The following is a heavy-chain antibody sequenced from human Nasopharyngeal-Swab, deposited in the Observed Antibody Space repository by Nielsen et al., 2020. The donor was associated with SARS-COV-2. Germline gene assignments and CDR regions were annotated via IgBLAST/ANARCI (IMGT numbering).Heavy chain of an antibody. CDR3: ARGCGGDCYSGFDY. Sequence: WIRQPPGKGLEWVSFISSRSGTIYYADSVKGRFTISRDNAKNSLYLQMNSLRDEDTAVYFCARGCGGDCYSGFDYWGQGTLGTVSS. V-gene: IGHV3-48*02. J-gene: IGHJ4*02. D-gene: IGHD2-21*02. CDR2: ISSRSGTI.